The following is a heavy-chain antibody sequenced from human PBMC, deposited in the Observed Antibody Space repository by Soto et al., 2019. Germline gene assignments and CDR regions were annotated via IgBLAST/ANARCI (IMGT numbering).Heavy chain of an antibody. CDR2: MNPNSGST. CDR1: GYTFNNYD. Sequence: ASVKVSCKASGYTFNNYDINWLRQATGQGLEGKGWMNPNSGSTGYAQKFQGRVTMTRNTALSTAYMELSSLRSEDTAVYYCARGPYYDFWPYYFDFWGQGTPVTVSS. D-gene: IGHD3-3*01. J-gene: IGHJ4*02. CDR3: ARGPYYDFWPYYFDF. V-gene: IGHV1-8*01.